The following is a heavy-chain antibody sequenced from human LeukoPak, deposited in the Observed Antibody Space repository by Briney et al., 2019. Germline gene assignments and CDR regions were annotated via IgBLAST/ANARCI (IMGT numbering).Heavy chain of an antibody. CDR3: ARVGCSGGSCYSGRGPFDP. Sequence: GGSLRLSCAASGFTFSSYWMSWVRQAPGKGLDWVANMKQDGSEKYYVDSVKGRFTISRDNAKNSLYLQMNSLRAEDTAVYYCARVGCSGGSCYSGRGPFDPWGQGTLVTVSS. J-gene: IGHJ5*02. D-gene: IGHD2-15*01. CDR1: GFTFSSYW. V-gene: IGHV3-7*03. CDR2: MKQDGSEK.